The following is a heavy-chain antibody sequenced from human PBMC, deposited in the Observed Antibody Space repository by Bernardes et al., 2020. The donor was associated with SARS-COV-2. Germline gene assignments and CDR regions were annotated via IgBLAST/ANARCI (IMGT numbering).Heavy chain of an antibody. V-gene: IGHV3-66*01. J-gene: IGHJ6*02. CDR2: IYSGGST. CDR3: ARGGSSPVYYSGMDV. D-gene: IGHD6-6*01. Sequence: GGSLRLSCAASGFTVSRNYMSWVRQSPGKGLEWVSVIYSGGSTYYTDSVKGRFTVSRDNSKNTLYLQMNSLSAEDTAVYYCARGGSSPVYYSGMDVWGQGTTVTVSS. CDR1: GFTVSRNY.